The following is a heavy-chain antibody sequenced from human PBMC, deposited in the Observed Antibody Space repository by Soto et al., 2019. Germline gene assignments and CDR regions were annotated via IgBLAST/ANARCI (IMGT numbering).Heavy chain of an antibody. J-gene: IGHJ6*02. V-gene: IGHV1-69*01. CDR3: ARTRYCSCGSCLVPYYYGMDV. CDR1: GGTFSSYA. D-gene: IGHD2-15*01. CDR2: IIPIFGTA. Sequence: QVQLVQSGAEVKKPGSSVKVSCKASGGTFSSYAISWVRQAPGQGLEWMGGIIPIFGTANYAQKFQGRVTITADESTSTAYMELRRMRSEDTAVYYCARTRYCSCGSCLVPYYYGMDVWGQGTTVTVSS.